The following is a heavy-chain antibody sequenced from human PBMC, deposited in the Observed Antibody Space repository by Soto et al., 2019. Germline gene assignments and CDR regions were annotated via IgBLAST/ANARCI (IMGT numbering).Heavy chain of an antibody. CDR2: IRNDGGNI. J-gene: IGHJ4*02. CDR3: ARGGPYQLLSDFDY. CDR1: GVIFRGFA. D-gene: IGHD2-2*01. V-gene: IGHV3-30*02. Sequence: GGSLRLSCAASGVIFRGFAMHWVRQAPGKGLECVAVIRNDGGNIYYADSVKGRFTISRDNSKNTLYLQMGSLRTDDMAVYYCARGGPYQLLSDFDYWGQGTLVTVSS.